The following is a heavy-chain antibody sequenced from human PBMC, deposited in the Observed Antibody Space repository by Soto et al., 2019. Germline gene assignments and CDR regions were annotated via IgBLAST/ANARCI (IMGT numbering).Heavy chain of an antibody. J-gene: IGHJ3*02. V-gene: IGHV1-2*04. D-gene: IGHD1-26*01. CDR3: ARDCCGGSYYGRPTDANDAFDI. CDR2: INPNSGGT. Sequence: EASVKVSCKASGYTFTGYYMHWVRQAPGQGLEWMGWINPNSGGTNYAQKFQGWVTMTRDTSISTAYMELSRLRSDDTAVYYCARDCCGGSYYGRPTDANDAFDIWGQGTMVTVSS. CDR1: GYTFTGYY.